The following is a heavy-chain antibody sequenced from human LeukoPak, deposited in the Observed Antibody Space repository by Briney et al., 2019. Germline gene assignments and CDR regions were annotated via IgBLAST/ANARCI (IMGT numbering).Heavy chain of an antibody. CDR2: INHRGST. CDR3: VGYYYGSGSYHNYPNFDY. V-gene: IGHV4-34*01. J-gene: IGHJ4*02. D-gene: IGHD3-10*01. Sequence: SETLSLTCAVYGGSLSGHYGSWIRQPPGKGLEWIGEINHRGSTNYHPSLKSRVTISGDTSKNQFSLKLSSVTAADTAVYYCVGYYYGSGSYHNYPNFDYWGQGTLVTVSS. CDR1: GGSLSGHY.